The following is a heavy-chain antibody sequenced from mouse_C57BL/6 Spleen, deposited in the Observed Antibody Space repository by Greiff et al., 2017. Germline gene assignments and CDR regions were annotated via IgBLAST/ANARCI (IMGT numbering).Heavy chain of an antibody. V-gene: IGHV1-55*01. CDR1: GYTFTSYW. J-gene: IGHJ1*03. CDR3: ARSITTVVATPLWYFDV. Sequence: VQLQQSGAELVKPGASVKMSCKASGYTFTSYWITWVKQRPGQGLEWIGDIYPGSGSTNYNEKFKSKATLTVDTSSSTAYMQLSSLTSEDSAVYSGARSITTVVATPLWYFDVWGTGTTVTVSS. D-gene: IGHD1-1*01. CDR2: IYPGSGST.